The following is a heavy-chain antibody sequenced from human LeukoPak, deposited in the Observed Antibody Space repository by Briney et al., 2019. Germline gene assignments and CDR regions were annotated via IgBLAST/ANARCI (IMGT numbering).Heavy chain of an antibody. D-gene: IGHD3-10*01. CDR2: ISDSGGRT. J-gene: IGHJ4*02. V-gene: IGHV3-23*01. CDR3: AKRGVVIRVVLVGFHKEAYYFDS. CDR1: GFTVSSNY. Sequence: GGSLRLSCAASGFTVSSNYMSWVRQAPGKGLEWVAGISDSGGRTNYADSVKGRFTISRDSPKNTLYLQMNSLRVEDTAVYFCAKRGVVIRVVLVGFHKEAYYFDSWGQGALVTVSS.